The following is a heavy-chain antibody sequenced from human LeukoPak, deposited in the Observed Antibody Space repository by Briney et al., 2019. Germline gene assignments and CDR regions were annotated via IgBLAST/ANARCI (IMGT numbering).Heavy chain of an antibody. CDR1: GGSISSYY. Sequence: PSETLSLTCTVSGGSISSYYWSWIRQPPGKGLEWIGYIYYSGSTNYNPSLKSRVTISVDTSKNQFSLKLSSVTAADTAVYYCARRVVARYYFDYWGQGTLVTVSS. D-gene: IGHD3-22*01. J-gene: IGHJ4*02. CDR3: ARRVVARYYFDY. CDR2: IYYSGST. V-gene: IGHV4-59*12.